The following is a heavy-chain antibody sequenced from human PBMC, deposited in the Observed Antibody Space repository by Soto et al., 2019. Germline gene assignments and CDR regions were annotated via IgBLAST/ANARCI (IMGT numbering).Heavy chain of an antibody. J-gene: IGHJ6*02. V-gene: IGHV1-69*13. D-gene: IGHD6-6*01. CDR2: IIPIFGTA. CDR1: GGTFSSYA. Sequence: ASVKVSCKASGGTFSSYAISWVRQAPGQGLEWMGGIIPIFGTANYAQKFQGRVTITEDESTRTAYMELSSLRSEDTAVYYCARGRPNNEYSSPRGYYYYGMDVWGQGTTVTVSS. CDR3: ARGRPNNEYSSPRGYYYYGMDV.